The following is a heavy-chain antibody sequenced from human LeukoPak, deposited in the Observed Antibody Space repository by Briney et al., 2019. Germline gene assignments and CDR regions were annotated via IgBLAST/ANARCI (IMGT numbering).Heavy chain of an antibody. V-gene: IGHV3-23*01. J-gene: IGHJ4*02. D-gene: IGHD2-15*01. CDR2: ITGTGGR. CDR3: AKNIDGSRYSSIDY. CDR1: GFTLTNHG. Sequence: GGSLRLSCAVSGFTLTNHGVSWVRQAPGKGLEWVSIITGTGGRYYGDSVKGRFTISRDNSENTLFLQMNSLRVGDTAVYYCAKNIDGSRYSSIDYWGQGTLVTVSS.